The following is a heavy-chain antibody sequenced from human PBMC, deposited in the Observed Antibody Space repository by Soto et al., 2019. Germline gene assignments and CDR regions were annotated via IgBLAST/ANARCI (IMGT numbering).Heavy chain of an antibody. CDR1: GFTFTDYW. Sequence: GGSLRLSCAASGFTFTDYWTHWVRQAPGKGLVWVSAIGTAGDPYYPGSVKGRFTISRENAKNSLYLQMNSLRAGDTAVYYCARGLRAAAARGGYYYYGMDVWGQGTTVTVSS. V-gene: IGHV3-13*05. CDR2: IGTAGDP. D-gene: IGHD6-13*01. CDR3: ARGLRAAAARGGYYYYGMDV. J-gene: IGHJ6*02.